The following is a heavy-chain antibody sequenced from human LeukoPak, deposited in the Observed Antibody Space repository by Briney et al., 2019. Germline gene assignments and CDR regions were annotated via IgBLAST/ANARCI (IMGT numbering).Heavy chain of an antibody. V-gene: IGHV4-4*07. J-gene: IGHJ4*02. CDR3: AGRDY. CDR1: GAPISSYY. Sequence: SETLSLTCTVSGAPISSYYWSWIRQPAGKGLEWIGRVYTSGSTNYNPSFRSRVTMSVDKSKNQLSLKLTSVIAADTAVYYCAGRDYWGQGTLVTVSS. CDR2: VYTSGST.